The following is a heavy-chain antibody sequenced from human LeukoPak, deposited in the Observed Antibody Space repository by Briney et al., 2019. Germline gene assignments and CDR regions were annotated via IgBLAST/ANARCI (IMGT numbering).Heavy chain of an antibody. J-gene: IGHJ4*02. D-gene: IGHD1-20*01. Sequence: GGSLRLSCAASGFTFSSYAMTWVRQAPGKGLEWVSSISSSSSYIYYADSVKGRFTISRDKDKNSLYLQMNSLRAEDKAVYYCAREGRGITGTTLRSWVDYWGQGTLVTVSS. CDR1: GFTFSSYA. V-gene: IGHV3-21*01. CDR2: ISSSSSYI. CDR3: AREGRGITGTTLRSWVDY.